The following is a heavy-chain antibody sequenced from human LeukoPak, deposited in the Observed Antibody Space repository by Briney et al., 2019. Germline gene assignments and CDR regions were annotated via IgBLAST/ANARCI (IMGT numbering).Heavy chain of an antibody. V-gene: IGHV3-43*02. D-gene: IGHD4-17*01. Sequence: GGSLRLSCAASGFTFDDYAMHWVRQAPGKGLEWVSRISGDGGNTYYADSVKGRFTISRDNSKNSLYLQMNRLRTQDTALYNCAKAGHHDYGDLGNWFGPWGQGTLVTVS. CDR3: AKAGHHDYGDLGNWFGP. J-gene: IGHJ5*02. CDR1: GFTFDDYA. CDR2: ISGDGGNT.